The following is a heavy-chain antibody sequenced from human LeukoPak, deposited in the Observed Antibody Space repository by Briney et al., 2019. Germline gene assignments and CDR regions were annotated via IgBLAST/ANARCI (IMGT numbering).Heavy chain of an antibody. J-gene: IGHJ5*02. CDR2: IYHSGST. V-gene: IGHV4-38-2*02. CDR1: GYSISSGYY. Sequence: SETLSLTCTVSGYSISSGYYWGWIRQPPGKGLEWIGSIYHSGSTYYNPSLKSRVTISVDTSKNQFSLKLSSVTAADTAVYYCARHLLGGSYSKGIWFDPWGQGTLVTVSS. D-gene: IGHD1-26*01. CDR3: ARHLLGGSYSKGIWFDP.